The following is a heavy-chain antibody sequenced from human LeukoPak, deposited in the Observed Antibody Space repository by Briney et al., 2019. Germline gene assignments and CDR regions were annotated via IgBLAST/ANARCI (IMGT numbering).Heavy chain of an antibody. CDR3: ARALTIIVVEAY. CDR2: IIPMVDST. D-gene: IGHD3-22*01. V-gene: IGHV1-69*04. Sequence: SVTVSCTASVGTFAIYGFIWVRQAPGQGLEGVGRIIPMVDSTHHAQKFQGTVTITADKASSTAYMELRSLRSDDTAVYYCARALTIIVVEAYWGQGTLVTVSS. J-gene: IGHJ4*02. CDR1: VGTFAIYG.